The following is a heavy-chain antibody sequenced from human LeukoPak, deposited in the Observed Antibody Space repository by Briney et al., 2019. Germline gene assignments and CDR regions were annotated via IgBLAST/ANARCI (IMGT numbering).Heavy chain of an antibody. D-gene: IGHD2-2*01. J-gene: IGHJ4*02. CDR1: GYSFSMFG. CDR2: ISAYNGHT. CDR3: ARGTVVPAAPFDY. V-gene: IGHV1-18*01. Sequence: ASVKVSCKTSGYSFSMFGFTWVRQAPGQGLEWMGWISAYNGHTKYAQKLQGRITMTTDTSTSTAYMELRSLRSDDTAVYYCARGTVVPAAPFDYWGQGTLVTVSS.